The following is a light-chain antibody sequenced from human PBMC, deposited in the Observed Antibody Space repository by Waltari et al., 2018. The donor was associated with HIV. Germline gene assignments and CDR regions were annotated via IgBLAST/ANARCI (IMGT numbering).Light chain of an antibody. J-gene: IGLJ1*01. CDR1: SSNIGINA. CDR3: AAWDDSLNGLV. V-gene: IGLV1-44*01. Sequence: QSVLTQPPSASGTPGQRVTISCSGSSSNIGINAVNWYQQFPGTAPNLRIYGNKQRPSGVPDRCAGSKSGTSASLAISGLQSEDEADYYCAAWDDSLNGLVFGTGTKVTVL. CDR2: GNK.